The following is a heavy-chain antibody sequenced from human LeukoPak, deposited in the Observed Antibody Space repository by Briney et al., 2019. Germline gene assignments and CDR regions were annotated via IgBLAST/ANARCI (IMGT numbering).Heavy chain of an antibody. CDR3: ARAVWSGFPYYFDY. Sequence: GGSLRLSCAASGFTFSSYEMNWVRQAPGKGLEWVSYISSSGSTIYYADSVKGRFTTSRDNAKNSLYLQMNSLRAEDTAVYYCARAVWSGFPYYFDYWGQGTLVTVSS. D-gene: IGHD3-3*01. V-gene: IGHV3-48*03. J-gene: IGHJ4*02. CDR1: GFTFSSYE. CDR2: ISSSGSTI.